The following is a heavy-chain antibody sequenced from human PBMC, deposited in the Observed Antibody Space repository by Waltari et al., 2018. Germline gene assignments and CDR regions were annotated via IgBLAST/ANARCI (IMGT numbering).Heavy chain of an antibody. J-gene: IGHJ4*02. D-gene: IGHD6-6*01. V-gene: IGHV4-31*03. Sequence: QVHLLESGPGLVKLSQTLSLTCNVSGASINSGTHYWSWIRQDPVNGLEWIGYIYYRGTTYYNPSLKGRVSISIDTSMSQFSLMLTSVTAADTAVYYCARGTAARRCLDSWGQGTLVTVSS. CDR3: ARGTAARRCLDS. CDR2: IYYRGTT. CDR1: GASINSGTHY.